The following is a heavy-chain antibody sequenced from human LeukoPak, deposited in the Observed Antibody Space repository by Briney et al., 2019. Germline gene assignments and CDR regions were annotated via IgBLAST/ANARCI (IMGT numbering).Heavy chain of an antibody. V-gene: IGHV4-39*01. J-gene: IGHJ4*02. CDR1: GGSISSSSYY. Sequence: SETLSLTCTVSGGSISSSSYYWGWIRQPPGKGLDWIGTIYYSGRTYHNPSLKSRVTISLDTAQNHFSRKVSSVTGADTAVYYCARQGWPAYGGKPLWGQGTLVTVSS. D-gene: IGHD4-23*01. CDR2: IYYSGRT. CDR3: ARQGWPAYGGKPL.